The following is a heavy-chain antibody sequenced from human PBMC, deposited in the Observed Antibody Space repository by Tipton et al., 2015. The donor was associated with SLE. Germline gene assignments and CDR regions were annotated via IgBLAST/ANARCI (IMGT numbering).Heavy chain of an antibody. V-gene: IGHV4-39*07. CDR1: GGSISSSGYY. CDR2: IYHSGST. J-gene: IGHJ6*02. CDR3: ARGGMDV. Sequence: LRLSCTVSGGSISSSGYYWGWIRQPPGKGLEWIGSIYHSGSTYYNPSLKSRVTISVDTSKNQFSLKLSSVTAADTAVYYCARGGMDVWGQGTTVTVSS.